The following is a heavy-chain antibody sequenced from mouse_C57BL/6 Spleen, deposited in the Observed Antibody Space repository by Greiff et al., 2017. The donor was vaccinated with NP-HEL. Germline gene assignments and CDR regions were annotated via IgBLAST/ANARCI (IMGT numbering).Heavy chain of an antibody. CDR3: AREDDGYFDY. V-gene: IGHV1-72*01. CDR2: IDPNSGGT. D-gene: IGHD2-3*01. CDR1: GYTFTSYW. J-gene: IGHJ2*01. Sequence: QVQLQQSGAELVQPGASVKLSCKASGYTFTSYWTHWVKQRPGRGLGWSGRIDPNSGGTKYNEKFKRKATLTVDKPASTAYMQLSSLTSEDSAVYYCAREDDGYFDYWGQGTTLTVSS.